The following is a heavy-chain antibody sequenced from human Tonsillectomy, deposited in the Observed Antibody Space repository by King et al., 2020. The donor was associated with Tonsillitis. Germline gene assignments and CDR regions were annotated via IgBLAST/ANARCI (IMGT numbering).Heavy chain of an antibody. Sequence: VQLQESGPGLVRPSQTLSLTCTVSGGSTSSGSYYWSWIRQPAGKGLEWIGRIYTSGSTSYNPSLKSRVTMSIDTSKNQFSLKLSSVTAADTAVYYCAGEYDSSGYYPRGGNFDYWGQGTLVTVSS. CDR2: IYTSGST. CDR3: AGEYDSSGYYPRGGNFDY. D-gene: IGHD3-22*01. J-gene: IGHJ4*02. CDR1: GGSTSSGSYY. V-gene: IGHV4-61*02.